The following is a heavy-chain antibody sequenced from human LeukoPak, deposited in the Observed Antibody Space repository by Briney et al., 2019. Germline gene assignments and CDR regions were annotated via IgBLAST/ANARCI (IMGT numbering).Heavy chain of an antibody. Sequence: PGGSLRLSCAASGFTFSSYAMTWVRQAPGKGLEWVANIKQDGSERYYVDSVKGRFTISRDNAKNSLYLQMNSLRAEDTAVYYCVRGAVIDNWGQGTLVTVSS. J-gene: IGHJ4*02. V-gene: IGHV3-7*04. CDR2: IKQDGSER. CDR3: VRGAVIDN. CDR1: GFTFSSYA.